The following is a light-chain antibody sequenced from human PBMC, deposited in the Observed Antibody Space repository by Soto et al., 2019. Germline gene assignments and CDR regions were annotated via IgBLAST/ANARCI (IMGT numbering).Light chain of an antibody. J-gene: IGKJ4*01. CDR2: AAS. CDR1: QGIRSY. V-gene: IGKV1-9*01. Sequence: DIQLTQSPSFLSASVGDRVTITCRASQGIRSYLAWYQQKPGKAPKLLIYAASTLQSGVPSRFSGSRSGTEFTLTISSLQPEDCATYYCQQLNSYPFLTFGGGTKVEIK. CDR3: QQLNSYPFLT.